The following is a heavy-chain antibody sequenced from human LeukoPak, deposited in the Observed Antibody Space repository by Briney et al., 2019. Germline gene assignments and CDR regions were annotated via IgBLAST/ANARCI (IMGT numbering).Heavy chain of an antibody. CDR2: IYYSGST. J-gene: IGHJ6*02. Sequence: SETLSLTCTVSGGSIGRYYWSWIRQPPGKGVEWIGYIYYSGSTNYSPSLKSRVSIFLDTSKNQFSLNVTSVTAADTAVYYCARHPYYYYGMDVWGQGTTVTVSS. CDR1: GGSIGRYY. CDR3: ARHPYYYYGMDV. V-gene: IGHV4-59*08.